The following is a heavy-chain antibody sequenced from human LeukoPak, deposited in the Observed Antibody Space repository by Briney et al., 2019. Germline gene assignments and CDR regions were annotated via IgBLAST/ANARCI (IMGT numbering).Heavy chain of an antibody. CDR2: IWYDGSNK. CDR3: AKEGHYYYYYMDV. V-gene: IGHV3-33*06. J-gene: IGHJ6*03. CDR1: GFTFSSYG. Sequence: GRSLRLSCAASGFTFSSYGMHWVRQAPGKGLEWVAVIWYDGSNKYYADSVKGRFTISRDNSKNTLYLQMNSLRAEDRAVYYCAKEGHYYYYYMDVWGKGTTVTVSS.